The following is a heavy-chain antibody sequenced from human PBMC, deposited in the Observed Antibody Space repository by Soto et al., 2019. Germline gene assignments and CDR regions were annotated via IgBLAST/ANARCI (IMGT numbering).Heavy chain of an antibody. V-gene: IGHV4-59*01. CDR2: IYDSGST. Sequence: QVQLQESGPGLVKPSETLSLTCTVSGGSISSYYWSWIRQPPGKGLEWIGYIYDSGSTNYNPSLKGPVTISIDPTKNPFSLTLPSGTAAHAAVYYCARDNGYCCGYHLDPWGRATLVTVSS. D-gene: IGHD5-18*01. CDR1: GGSISSYY. CDR3: ARDNGYCCGYHLDP. J-gene: IGHJ5*02.